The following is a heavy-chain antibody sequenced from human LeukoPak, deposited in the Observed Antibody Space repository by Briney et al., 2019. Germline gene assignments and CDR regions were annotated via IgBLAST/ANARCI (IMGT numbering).Heavy chain of an antibody. D-gene: IGHD1-1*01. CDR3: ARGNWRLDLDY. CDR1: RYTFTGYY. CDR2: IIPIFGTA. Sequence: GASVKVSCKSSRYTFTGYYMHWVRQAPGQGLEWMGGIIPIFGTANYAQKFRGRVTITADKSTRTAYMELGSLRSEDTAVYYCARGNWRLDLDYWGQGTLVTVSS. V-gene: IGHV1-69*06. J-gene: IGHJ4*02.